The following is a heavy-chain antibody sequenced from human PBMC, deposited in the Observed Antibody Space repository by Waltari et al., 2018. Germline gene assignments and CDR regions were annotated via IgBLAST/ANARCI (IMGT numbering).Heavy chain of an antibody. Sequence: QVQLVQSGAEVRKPGASVKVSCKASGSTFTGYYIHWVRQAPGQGLEWMGWINPNSGGTTYAQNFQGRVTMTRDTSISTAYMDLSRLRSDDTAVYYCARDGYSSSYDYWGQGTLVTVSS. CDR2: INPNSGGT. V-gene: IGHV1-2*02. CDR3: ARDGYSSSYDY. CDR1: GSTFTGYY. D-gene: IGHD6-6*01. J-gene: IGHJ4*02.